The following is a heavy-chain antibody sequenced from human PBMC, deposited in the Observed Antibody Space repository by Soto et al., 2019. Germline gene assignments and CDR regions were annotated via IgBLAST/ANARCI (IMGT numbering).Heavy chain of an antibody. CDR1: GDSVSSNSAA. CDR2: TYYRSKWYN. CDR3: ATWRFDY. J-gene: IGHJ4*02. Sequence: PSQTLSLTCAISGDSVSSNSAAWNWIRHSPSRGLEWLGRTYYRSKWYNDYAVSMRSRVTINPDTTKHQFYLQLNSATPEDTAVYYCATWRFDYWGQGTLVTVSS. V-gene: IGHV6-1*01.